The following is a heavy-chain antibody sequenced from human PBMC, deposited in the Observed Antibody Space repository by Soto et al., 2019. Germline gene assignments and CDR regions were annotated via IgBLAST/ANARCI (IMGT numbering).Heavy chain of an antibody. J-gene: IGHJ4*02. CDR3: ARDLKGEGYCVSPSCYVLDY. V-gene: IGHV3-30-3*01. D-gene: IGHD2-2*01. Sequence: PGGSLRLSCAASGFTFSSCAMHWVRQAPGKGLEWVAVISYDGSNKYYADSVKGRFTISRDNSKNTLYLQMNSLRAEDTAVYYCARDLKGEGYCVSPSCYVLDYWGQGTLVTVSS. CDR2: ISYDGSNK. CDR1: GFTFSSCA.